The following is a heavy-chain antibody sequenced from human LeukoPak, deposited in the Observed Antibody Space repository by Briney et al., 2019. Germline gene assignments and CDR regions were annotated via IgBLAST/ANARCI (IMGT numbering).Heavy chain of an antibody. CDR2: IIPIFGTA. Sequence: GASVKVSCKASGGTFSSYAISWVRQAPGQGLEWMGGIIPIFGTANYAQKFQGRVTISADESTSTAYMELSSPRSEDTAVYYCARVRCSGGSCYPYYYGMDVWGQGTTVTVSS. CDR3: ARVRCSGGSCYPYYYGMDV. J-gene: IGHJ6*02. D-gene: IGHD2-15*01. CDR1: GGTFSSYA. V-gene: IGHV1-69*13.